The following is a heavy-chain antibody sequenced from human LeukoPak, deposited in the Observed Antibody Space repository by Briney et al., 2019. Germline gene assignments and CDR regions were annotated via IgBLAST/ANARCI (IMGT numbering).Heavy chain of an antibody. CDR1: GGSISDYY. J-gene: IGHJ4*02. Sequence: PSESLSLTCTVSGGSISDYYWSWIRQPPGKGLEWLGYIYYSGSTNYKPSLKSRVTISLDTSKNQFSLKLSSVTAADTAVYYCVRATGPYDSDASLNFWGQGTLVTVSS. CDR2: IYYSGST. D-gene: IGHD3-22*01. CDR3: VRATGPYDSDASLNF. V-gene: IGHV4-59*01.